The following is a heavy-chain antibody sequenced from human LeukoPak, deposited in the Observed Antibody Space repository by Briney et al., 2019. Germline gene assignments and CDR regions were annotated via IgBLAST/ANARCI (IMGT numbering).Heavy chain of an antibody. CDR2: INPKSGAT. D-gene: IGHD2-15*01. V-gene: IGHV1-2*02. CDR1: GYTFTGYY. Sequence: ASLKVSCKASGYTFTGYYIHWVRQAPGQGLEWMGWINPKSGATSYAQTFQGRVTMTRDTSTSTPHMDLSRLRSDDTAVYYCARGDCSVSGCHGGNWFDPWGQGTLVTVSS. J-gene: IGHJ5*02. CDR3: ARGDCSVSGCHGGNWFDP.